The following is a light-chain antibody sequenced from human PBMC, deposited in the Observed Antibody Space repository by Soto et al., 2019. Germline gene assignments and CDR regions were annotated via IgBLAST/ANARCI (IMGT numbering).Light chain of an antibody. Sequence: QSALTQPASVSGSPGQSITISCTGTTRDVGGYNYVSWYQQHPDKAPKLIIYDVSDRPLGISNRFSGSKSGNTASLTISGLQADDEADYYCSSFSPTTSVVFGGGTKLTVL. CDR3: SSFSPTTSVV. CDR1: TRDVGGYNY. J-gene: IGLJ2*01. CDR2: DVS. V-gene: IGLV2-14*03.